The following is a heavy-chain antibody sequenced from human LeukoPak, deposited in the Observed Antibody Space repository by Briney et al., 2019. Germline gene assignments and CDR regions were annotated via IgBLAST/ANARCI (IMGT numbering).Heavy chain of an antibody. J-gene: IGHJ6*02. CDR3: ARDPQHSMDV. CDR1: GFTFCNHG. CDR2: IWYDGSKR. D-gene: IGHD5-18*01. Sequence: GGSLRLSCAASGFTFCNHGIHWVRQAPGKGLEWVSAIWYDGSKRCYADSVKGRFTISRDDSKNTVYLQMNSLRADDTAVYYCARDPQHSMDVWGQGTTVTVSS. V-gene: IGHV3-33*01.